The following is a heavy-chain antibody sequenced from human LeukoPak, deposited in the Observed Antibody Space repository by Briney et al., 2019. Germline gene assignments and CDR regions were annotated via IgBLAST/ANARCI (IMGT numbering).Heavy chain of an antibody. Sequence: SETLSLTSNVSGGSISGSSYSWGWIRQPPGKGLEWTGSIYYSVSTYYNPSLKSRVTISVDTSKNQFSLKLSSVTAADTAVYYCARLFYYDSSGPPSWGQGTLVTVSS. D-gene: IGHD3-22*01. V-gene: IGHV4-39*01. CDR2: IYYSVST. CDR3: ARLFYYDSSGPPS. J-gene: IGHJ5*02. CDR1: GGSISGSSYS.